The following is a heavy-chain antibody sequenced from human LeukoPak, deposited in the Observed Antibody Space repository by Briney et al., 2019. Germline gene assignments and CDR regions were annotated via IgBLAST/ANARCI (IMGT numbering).Heavy chain of an antibody. CDR3: AKDRGSGWYLN. V-gene: IGHV3-23*01. D-gene: IGHD6-19*01. J-gene: IGHJ4*02. Sequence: GGSLRLSCAASGFTFSSYAMSWVRQAPGKGLEWVSAISGSGGSTYYADSVKGRFIISRDNSKNTLYLQMNSLRAEDTAVYYCAKDRGSGWYLNWGQGTLVTVSS. CDR2: ISGSGGST. CDR1: GFTFSSYA.